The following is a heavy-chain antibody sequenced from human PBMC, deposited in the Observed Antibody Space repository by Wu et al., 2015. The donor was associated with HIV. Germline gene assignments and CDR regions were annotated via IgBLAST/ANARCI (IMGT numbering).Heavy chain of an antibody. Sequence: VQLVQSGAEVKKPGSSAKVSCKIYGGNEGGTFSSHPISWVRQAPGKGLEWMGGIIPRLGTTNYAQIFEGRVTITADEMRTTAYMELTSLKSDDTAVYYCARVGYCSPGSCSSGGLDVWGQGTTVIVSS. V-gene: IGHV1-69*11. CDR3: ARVGYCSPGSCSSGGLDV. CDR1: GGNEGGTFSSHP. CDR2: IIPRLGTT. J-gene: IGHJ6*02. D-gene: IGHD2-15*01.